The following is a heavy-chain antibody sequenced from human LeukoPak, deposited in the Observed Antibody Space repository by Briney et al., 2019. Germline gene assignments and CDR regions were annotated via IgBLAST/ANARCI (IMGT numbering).Heavy chain of an antibody. V-gene: IGHV3-21*01. Sequence: GGSLRLSCAASGFTFSSYSMNWVRQAPGKGLEWVSCISSSSSYIYYANSVKGRFTISRDNAKNSLYLQMNSPRAEDTAVYYCARDHYYDSSGYTPAGDAFDIWGQGTMVTVSS. D-gene: IGHD3-22*01. CDR3: ARDHYYDSSGYTPAGDAFDI. J-gene: IGHJ3*02. CDR2: ISSSSSYI. CDR1: GFTFSSYS.